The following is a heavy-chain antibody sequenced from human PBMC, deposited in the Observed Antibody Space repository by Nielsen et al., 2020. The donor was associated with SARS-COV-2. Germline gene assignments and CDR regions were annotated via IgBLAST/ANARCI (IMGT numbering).Heavy chain of an antibody. CDR1: GFTFSSYA. D-gene: IGHD3-3*01. V-gene: IGHV3-30-3*01. CDR3: ASIRFLDPMDV. CDR2: ISYDGSNK. Sequence: GGSLRLSCAASGFTFSSYAMHWVRQAPGKGLEWVAVISYDGSNKYYADSVKGRFTISRDNSKNTLYLQMNSLRAEDTAVYYCASIRFLDPMDVWGKGTTVTVSS. J-gene: IGHJ6*04.